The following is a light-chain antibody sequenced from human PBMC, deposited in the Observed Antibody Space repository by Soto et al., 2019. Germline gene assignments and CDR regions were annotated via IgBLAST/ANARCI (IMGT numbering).Light chain of an antibody. CDR2: EVS. CDR1: STDVGTYNY. V-gene: IGLV2-14*01. Sequence: QSALTQPASVSGSPGQSITISCTGTSTDVGTYNYVSWYQQRPDTAPKLIIYEVSNRPSGISNRFSGSKSGNTASLTISGLQAEHEADYYCSSYTSTTTGVLFGGGTKLTVL. CDR3: SSYTSTTTGVL. J-gene: IGLJ2*01.